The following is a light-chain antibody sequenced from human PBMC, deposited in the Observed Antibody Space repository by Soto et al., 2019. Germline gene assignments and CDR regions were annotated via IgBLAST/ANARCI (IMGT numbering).Light chain of an antibody. V-gene: IGLV2-14*01. CDR3: YSYTSSSTYV. J-gene: IGLJ1*01. Sequence: QSVLTQPASVSGSPGQSITISCTGTSSDVGAYNYVSWYQQHPAKVPKLMIYDVSNRPSGVSDRFSGSKSGNTASLTISGLQAEDEADYYFYSYTSSSTYVFGTGTKATVL. CDR1: SSDVGAYNY. CDR2: DVS.